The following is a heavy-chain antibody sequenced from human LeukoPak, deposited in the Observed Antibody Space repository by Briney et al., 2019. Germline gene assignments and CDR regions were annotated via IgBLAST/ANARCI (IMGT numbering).Heavy chain of an antibody. Sequence: SVKVSCKASGGTFSSYAISWVRQAPGQGLDWMGGIIPIFGTANYAQKFQGRVTITADESTSTAYMELSSLRSEDTAVYYCARESRGMDYGSGTVDYWGQGTLVTVSS. V-gene: IGHV1-69*13. CDR3: ARESRGMDYGSGTVDY. CDR1: GGTFSSYA. D-gene: IGHD3-10*01. J-gene: IGHJ4*02. CDR2: IIPIFGTA.